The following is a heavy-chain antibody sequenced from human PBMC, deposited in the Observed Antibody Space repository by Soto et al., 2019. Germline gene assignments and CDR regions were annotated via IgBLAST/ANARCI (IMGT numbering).Heavy chain of an antibody. CDR2: SSYIGTT. CDR3: VSRPIYGFPYCPFDY. D-gene: IGHD2-15*01. V-gene: IGHV4-39*02. CDR1: RGSIRSGSYY. J-gene: IGHJ4*02. Sequence: SETLSLTCSVSRGSIRSGSYYWAWVRQSRGRGLEWIGSSSYIGTTYYNPSLKSRVAVSVDLSKNDFSLRLESVTATDTAVYFCVSRPIYGFPYCPFDYWGRGLLVT.